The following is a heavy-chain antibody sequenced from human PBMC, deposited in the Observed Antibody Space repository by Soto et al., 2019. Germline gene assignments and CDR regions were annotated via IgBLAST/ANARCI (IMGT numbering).Heavy chain of an antibody. V-gene: IGHV3-9*01. J-gene: IGHJ6*04. Sequence: GGSLILSCAASGFTFDAMHWVRQAPGKCLEWVAGISWNSGSIGYADSVKGRFTISRDNAKNSLYVQMNSVRAEDTALYYCARGGDIVLDLHYCYGMDVWGEGTTVTVSS. CDR2: ISWNSGSI. CDR1: GFTFDA. D-gene: IGHD2-2*01. CDR3: ARGGDIVLDLHYCYGMDV.